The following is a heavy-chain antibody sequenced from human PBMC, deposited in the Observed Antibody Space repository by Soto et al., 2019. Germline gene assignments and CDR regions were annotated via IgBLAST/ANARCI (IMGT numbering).Heavy chain of an antibody. CDR3: ARDYYGAGSQYYYYGMEV. V-gene: IGHV4-31*03. D-gene: IGHD3-10*01. CDR2: IYHSGGA. J-gene: IGHJ6*02. CDR1: GDSITSGGYY. Sequence: PSETLSLTCTVSGDSITSGGYYWIWLLQPPGKGLEWIGYIYHSGGASYNPSLRGRAVISIDTSKNQFSLRLNAVTAADTATYYCARDYYGAGSQYYYYGMEVWGQGTTVTVSS.